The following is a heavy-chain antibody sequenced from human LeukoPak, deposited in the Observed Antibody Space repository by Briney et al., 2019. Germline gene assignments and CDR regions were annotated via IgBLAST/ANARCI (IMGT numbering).Heavy chain of an antibody. V-gene: IGHV3-64*01. CDR3: ARGLITGAAGTYYYYGMDV. J-gene: IGHJ6*02. Sequence: PGGSLRLSCVASGFIFSRYGMHWVRQAPGRGLEYVSAISNSGGSTYYPNSVKGRFTISRDNSKNTMYLQMGSLRGEDMAVYYCARGLITGAAGTYYYYGMDVWGQGTTVTVSS. CDR1: GFIFSRYG. D-gene: IGHD6-13*01. CDR2: ISNSGGST.